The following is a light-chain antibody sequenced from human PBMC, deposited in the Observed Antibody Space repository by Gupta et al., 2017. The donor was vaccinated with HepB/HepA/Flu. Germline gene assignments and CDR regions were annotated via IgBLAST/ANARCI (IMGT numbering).Light chain of an antibody. V-gene: IGKV1-5*03. CDR1: QNINTW. Sequence: DIQMTQSPSTLSASVGDRVTITCRASQNINTWLARYQQKPGKAPKLLIYKASSLEGGVPSRFSGSGSGTEFTLTISSLQPDDFATYYCQQYNTYSWTFGLGTKVEIK. J-gene: IGKJ1*01. CDR3: QQYNTYSWT. CDR2: KAS.